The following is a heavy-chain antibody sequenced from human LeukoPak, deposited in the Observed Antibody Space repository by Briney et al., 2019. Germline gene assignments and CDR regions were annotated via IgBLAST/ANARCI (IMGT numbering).Heavy chain of an antibody. CDR1: GVSFSSYV. CDR2: ISSAGST. CDR3: ASSRRTFWYFDL. V-gene: IGHV3-23*01. J-gene: IGHJ2*01. Sequence: PGGSLRLSCAASGVSFSSYVMSWVRQAPGKGLEWVSGISSAGSTYYADSVKGRFTISSDNSKNTLYLQMNSLRAEDTAEYYCASSRRTFWYFDLWGRGTLVTVS.